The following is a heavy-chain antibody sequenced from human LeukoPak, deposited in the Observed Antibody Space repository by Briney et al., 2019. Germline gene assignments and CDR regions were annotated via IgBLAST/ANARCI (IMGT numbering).Heavy chain of an antibody. D-gene: IGHD3-10*01. CDR3: ARGYYYGSGSYYGY. V-gene: IGHV4-59*01. J-gene: IGHJ4*02. CDR2: IYYSGST. CDR1: GGSISSYY. Sequence: SETLSLTCTVSGGSISSYYWSWIRQPPGKGLEWIGYIYYSGSTNYNPSLKSRVTISVDTSKNQFSLKLSSVTAADTAVYYCARGYYYGSGSYYGYWGQGTLVTVSS.